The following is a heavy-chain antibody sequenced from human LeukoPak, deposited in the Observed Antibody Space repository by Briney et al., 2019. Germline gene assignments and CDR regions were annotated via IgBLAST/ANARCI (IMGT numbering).Heavy chain of an antibody. CDR2: IKQDGSEK. D-gene: IGHD3-22*01. CDR3: ARVGYDSSGYYYGWFDP. CDR1: GFTFSSYW. V-gene: IGHV3-7*03. J-gene: IGHJ5*02. Sequence: GGSLRLSCAASGFTFSSYWMSWVRQAPGKGLEWVANIKQDGSEKYYVDSVKGRFTISRDNAKNSLYLQMNSLRAEDTALYHCARVGYDSSGYYYGWFDPWGQGTLVTVSS.